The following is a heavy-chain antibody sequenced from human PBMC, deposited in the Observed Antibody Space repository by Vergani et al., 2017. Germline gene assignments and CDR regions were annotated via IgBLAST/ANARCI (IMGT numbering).Heavy chain of an antibody. CDR1: GFTFTSYA. V-gene: IGHV3-23*01. Sequence: EVQLLESGGGLVQPGGSLRLSCAASGFTFTSYAMSWVRLAPGKGLEWVSAISGSGGNTYYADSVKGRFTISSDKSKNTLYLQMNSLRAEDTAVYYCAKSPSWGGATHFDYWGQGTLVTVSS. D-gene: IGHD1-26*01. J-gene: IGHJ4*02. CDR3: AKSPSWGGATHFDY. CDR2: ISGSGGNT.